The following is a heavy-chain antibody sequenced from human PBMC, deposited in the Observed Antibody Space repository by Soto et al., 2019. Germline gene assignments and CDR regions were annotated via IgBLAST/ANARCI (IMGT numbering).Heavy chain of an antibody. CDR1: GVTFNTFA. V-gene: IGHV1-69*06. J-gene: IGHJ4*02. Sequence: QVQLVQSGAEVKKPGSSVKVSCKTSGVTFNTFAISWVRQAPGQGLEYMGGIIPVLGPANYAQRFQGRVTITADKSTSTAYLELTNLTSEDTAVYYCARAAKRYFDYWRQGTLVTVSA. CDR2: IIPVLGPA. CDR3: ARAAKRYFDY.